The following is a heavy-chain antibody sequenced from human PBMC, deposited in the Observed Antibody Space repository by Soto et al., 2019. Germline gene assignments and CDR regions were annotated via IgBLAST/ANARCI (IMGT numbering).Heavy chain of an antibody. CDR2: IYYSGST. CDR3: ARDLGPLTGHPRRYNWFDP. CDR1: GGSISSYY. J-gene: IGHJ5*02. Sequence: SETLSLTCTVSGGSISSYYWSWIRQPPGKGLEWIGYIYYSGSTNYNPSLKSRVTISVDTSKNQFSLKLSSVTAADTAVYYCARDLGPLTGHPRRYNWFDPWGQGTLVTVSS. V-gene: IGHV4-59*01. D-gene: IGHD3-9*01.